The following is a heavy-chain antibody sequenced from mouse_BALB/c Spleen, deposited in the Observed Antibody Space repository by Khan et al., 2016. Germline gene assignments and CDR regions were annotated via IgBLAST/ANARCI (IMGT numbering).Heavy chain of an antibody. CDR3: ARHYYYSFDY. J-gene: IGHJ2*01. Sequence: EVQLQESGPGLVKPSQSLSLTCTVTGYSITSDYAWNWIRQFPGNKLEWMGYISYSGSTSNNPSLKSRISITRDTSKNQFFLQLNSVTTEDTATFYCARHYYYSFDYWGQGTTLTVSS. CDR1: GYSITSDYA. V-gene: IGHV3-2*02. D-gene: IGHD1-1*01. CDR2: ISYSGST.